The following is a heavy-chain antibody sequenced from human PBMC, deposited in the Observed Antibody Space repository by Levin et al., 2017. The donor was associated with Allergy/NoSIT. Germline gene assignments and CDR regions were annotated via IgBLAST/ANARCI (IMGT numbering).Heavy chain of an antibody. D-gene: IGHD6-13*01. Sequence: GGSLRLSCAASGFTFSSYNMNWVRQAPGKGLEWVSSISSSSSYIYYADSVKGRFTISRDNAKNSLYLQMNSLRAEDTAVYYCARMSPGIAAADDYWGQGALVTVSS. CDR1: GFTFSSYN. J-gene: IGHJ4*02. CDR2: ISSSSSYI. CDR3: ARMSPGIAAADDY. V-gene: IGHV3-21*01.